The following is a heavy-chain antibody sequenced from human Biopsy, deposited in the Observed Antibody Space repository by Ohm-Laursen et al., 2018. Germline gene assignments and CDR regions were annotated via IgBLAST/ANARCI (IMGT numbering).Heavy chain of an antibody. V-gene: IGHV3-73*01. Sequence: LRLSCAASGFTFSASAVHWVRQASGKGLEWVGRIRSKAKSYATAYAASVTGRFTISRDDSKNTTYLQMNSLKTEDTAVYYCTLEGAGFDNWGQGTLVTVSS. CDR1: GFTFSASA. CDR3: TLEGAGFDN. CDR2: IRSKAKSYAT. J-gene: IGHJ4*02. D-gene: IGHD3-10*01.